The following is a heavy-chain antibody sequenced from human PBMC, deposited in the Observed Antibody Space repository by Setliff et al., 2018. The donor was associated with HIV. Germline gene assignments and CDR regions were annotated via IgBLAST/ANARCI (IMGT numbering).Heavy chain of an antibody. CDR2: IYYSGST. Sequence: TLSLTCTVPGGSISSSSYYWGWIRQRPGKGLEWIGSIYYSGSTYYNPSLKSRVTISVDTSKNQFSLKLSSVTAADTAVYYCARRDVYSYGFYFDYWGQGTLVTVSS. V-gene: IGHV4-39*01. CDR3: ARRDVYSYGFYFDY. J-gene: IGHJ4*02. CDR1: GGSISSSSYY. D-gene: IGHD5-18*01.